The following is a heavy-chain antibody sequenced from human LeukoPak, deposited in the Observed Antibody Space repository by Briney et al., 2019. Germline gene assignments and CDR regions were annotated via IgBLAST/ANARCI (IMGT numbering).Heavy chain of an antibody. CDR3: TRQSTVTSGDAGEHYYYGMDV. CDR1: GFTFSGSA. Sequence: PGGSLRLSCAASGFTFSGSAMHWVRQASGKGLEWVGRIRSKANSYATAYAASVKGRFTISRDDSKNTAYLQMNSLKTEDTAVYYCTRQSTVTSGDAGEHYYYGMDVWGQGTAVTVSS. D-gene: IGHD4-11*01. J-gene: IGHJ6*02. CDR2: IRSKANSYAT. V-gene: IGHV3-73*01.